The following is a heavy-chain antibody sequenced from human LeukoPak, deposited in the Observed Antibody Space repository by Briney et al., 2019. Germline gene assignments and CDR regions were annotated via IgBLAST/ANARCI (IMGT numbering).Heavy chain of an antibody. V-gene: IGHV4-61*01. CDR2: IYYSGST. Sequence: SETLSLTCTVSGYSISSGYLWGWIRQPPGKGLEWTGYIYYSGSTNYNPSLKSRVTISVDTSKNQFSLKLSSVTAADTAVYYCARRATVTSHYFDYWGQGNLVTVSS. J-gene: IGHJ4*02. CDR1: GYSISSGYL. D-gene: IGHD4-17*01. CDR3: ARRATVTSHYFDY.